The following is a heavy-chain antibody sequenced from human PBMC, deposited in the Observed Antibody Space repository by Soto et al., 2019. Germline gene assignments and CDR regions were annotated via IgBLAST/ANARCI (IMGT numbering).Heavy chain of an antibody. CDR2: ISSRSTFI. V-gene: IGHV3-21*01. CDR1: GFTLTNEN. CDR3: ARYGTRGDW. J-gene: IGHJ5*01. Sequence: GGSLRLSCTVLGFTLTNENMNWVRQAPGTGLEWVSSISSRSTFINYADFAEGRFTISRDNSKDSLYLHLNSLRVGDTAVYYCARYGTRGDWWGLGTQVTVSS. D-gene: IGHD3-10*01.